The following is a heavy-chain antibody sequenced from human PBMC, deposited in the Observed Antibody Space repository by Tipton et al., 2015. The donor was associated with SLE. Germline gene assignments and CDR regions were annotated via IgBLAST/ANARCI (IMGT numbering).Heavy chain of an antibody. D-gene: IGHD6-13*01. CDR1: GGSISSYY. V-gene: IGHV4-59*12. Sequence: TLSLTCTVSGGSISSYYWSWIRQPPGKGLEWIGYIYYSGSTDYNPSLKSRVTISVDTSKNHFSLKLSSVTAADTAVYYCARESASSSWYVGDYWGQGTLVTVSS. CDR2: IYYSGST. J-gene: IGHJ4*02. CDR3: ARESASSSWYVGDY.